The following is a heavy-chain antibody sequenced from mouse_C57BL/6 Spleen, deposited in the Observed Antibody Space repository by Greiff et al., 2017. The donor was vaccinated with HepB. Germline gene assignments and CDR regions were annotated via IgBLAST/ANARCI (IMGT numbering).Heavy chain of an antibody. V-gene: IGHV1-76*01. CDR3: ARHYSGYDRYFDV. J-gene: IGHJ1*03. CDR1: GYTFTDYY. D-gene: IGHD2-2*01. Sequence: QVQLQQSGAELVRPGASVKLSCKASGYTFTDYYINWVKQRPGQGLEWIARIYPGSGNTYYNEKFKGKATLTAEKSSSTAYMQLSSLTSEDSAVYFCARHYSGYDRYFDVWGTGTTVTVSS. CDR2: IYPGSGNT.